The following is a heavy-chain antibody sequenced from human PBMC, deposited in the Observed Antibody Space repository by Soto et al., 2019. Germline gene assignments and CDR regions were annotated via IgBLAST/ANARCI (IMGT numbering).Heavy chain of an antibody. Sequence: SGPTLVNPTQTLTLTCTFSGFSLSTSGVGVGWIRQPPGKALEWLALIYWNDDKRYSPSLKSRLTITKDTSKNQVVLTMTNMDPVDTATYYSAPSYSGYYYDSSGPLNFDYWGQGTLVTVSS. CDR1: GFSLSTSGVG. CDR2: IYWNDDK. J-gene: IGHJ4*02. CDR3: APSYSGYYYDSSGPLNFDY. V-gene: IGHV2-5*01. D-gene: IGHD3-22*01.